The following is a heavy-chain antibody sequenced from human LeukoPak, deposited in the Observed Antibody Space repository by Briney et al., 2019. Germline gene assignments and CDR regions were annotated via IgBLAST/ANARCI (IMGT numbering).Heavy chain of an antibody. CDR3: ARIPRGRYEAY. CDR1: GYTFNGYY. CDR2: INPNSGGT. V-gene: IGHV1-2*02. D-gene: IGHD1-26*01. J-gene: IGHJ4*02. Sequence: GASVKVSCKASGYTFNGYYMYWVRQAPGQGLEWMGWINPNSGGTNYAQKFQGRVTMTRDTSTTTGYMELSRLRSDDTAVYYCARIPRGRYEAYWGQGTLVTVSS.